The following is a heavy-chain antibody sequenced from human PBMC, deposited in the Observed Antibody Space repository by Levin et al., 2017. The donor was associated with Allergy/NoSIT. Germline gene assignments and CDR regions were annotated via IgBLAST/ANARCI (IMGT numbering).Heavy chain of an antibody. CDR3: ASKSLRRITMVRGVRRTDAFDI. J-gene: IGHJ3*02. V-gene: IGHV4-34*01. Sequence: SETLSLTCAVYGGSFSGYYWSWIRQPPGKGLEWIGEINHSGSTNYNPSLKSRVTISVDTSKNQFSLKLSSVTAADTAVYYCASKSLRRITMVRGVRRTDAFDIWGQGTMVTVSS. CDR1: GGSFSGYY. D-gene: IGHD3-10*01. CDR2: INHSGST.